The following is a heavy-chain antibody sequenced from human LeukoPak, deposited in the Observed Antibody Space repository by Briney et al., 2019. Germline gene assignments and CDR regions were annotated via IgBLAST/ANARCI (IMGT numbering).Heavy chain of an antibody. CDR2: IYTSGST. CDR3: ARGIYGDYGLGY. V-gene: IGHV4-4*07. D-gene: IGHD4-17*01. Sequence: PSETLSLTCSVSGDSISSYYWSWIRQPAGKGLEWLGRIYTSGSTIYNPSLESRVTMSIDTSKNEFSLKLTSVTAADTAVYLCARGIYGDYGLGYWGQGTLVTVSS. J-gene: IGHJ4*02. CDR1: GDSISSYY.